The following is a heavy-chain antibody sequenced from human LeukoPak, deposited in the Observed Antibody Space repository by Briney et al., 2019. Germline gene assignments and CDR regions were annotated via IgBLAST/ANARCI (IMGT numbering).Heavy chain of an antibody. CDR1: GFTFSSYW. Sequence: GGSLRLSCAASGFTFSSYWMSWVRQAPGKGLEWVANIKQDGSEKYYVDSVKGRFTISRDNAKNSLYLQMNSLRAEGTAVYYCARAPDIVVVPAAASTYYYYYMDVWGKGTTVTVSS. J-gene: IGHJ6*03. CDR3: ARAPDIVVVPAAASTYYYYYMDV. CDR2: IKQDGSEK. V-gene: IGHV3-7*01. D-gene: IGHD2-2*01.